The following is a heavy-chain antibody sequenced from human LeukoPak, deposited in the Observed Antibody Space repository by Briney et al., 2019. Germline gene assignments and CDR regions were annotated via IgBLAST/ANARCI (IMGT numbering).Heavy chain of an antibody. D-gene: IGHD3-3*01. Sequence: GGSLRLSCTASGFTFGDYAMSWFRQAPGKGLEWVGFIRSKAYGGTTEYAASVKGRFTISRDDSKSITYLQMNSLKTEDTAVYYCTRSDDFWSGYGYYFDYWGQGTLVTVSS. CDR1: GFTFGDYA. J-gene: IGHJ4*02. CDR3: TRSDDFWSGYGYYFDY. CDR2: IRSKAYGGTT. V-gene: IGHV3-49*03.